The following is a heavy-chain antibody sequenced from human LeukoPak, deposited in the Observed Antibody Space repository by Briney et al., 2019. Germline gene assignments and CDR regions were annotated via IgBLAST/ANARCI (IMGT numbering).Heavy chain of an antibody. J-gene: IGHJ4*02. Sequence: GGSLRLSCAASGFTFSDYYMSWIRQAPGKGLGWVSYISSSGSTIYYADSVKGRFTISRDNAKNPLYLQMNSLRAEDTAVYYCARERKLGAFDYWGQGTLVTVSS. V-gene: IGHV3-11*01. CDR3: ARERKLGAFDY. CDR1: GFTFSDYY. CDR2: ISSSGSTI. D-gene: IGHD3-16*01.